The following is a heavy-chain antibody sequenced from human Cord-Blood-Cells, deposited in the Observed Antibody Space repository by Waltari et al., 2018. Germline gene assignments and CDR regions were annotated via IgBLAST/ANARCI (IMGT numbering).Heavy chain of an antibody. V-gene: IGHV3-53*01. J-gene: IGHJ4*02. CDR3: ARDPTGYSAA. D-gene: IGHD6-25*01. CDR2: IYGGGST. Sequence: EVQLVESGGGLIQPGGSLRLSCAASGFTVSSNYMSWVRQAPGKGLECVSVIYGGGSTYYADSVKGLFTISRDNSKNTLYLQRNSLRAEDTAVYYCARDPTGYSAAWGQGTLVTVSS. CDR1: GFTVSSNY.